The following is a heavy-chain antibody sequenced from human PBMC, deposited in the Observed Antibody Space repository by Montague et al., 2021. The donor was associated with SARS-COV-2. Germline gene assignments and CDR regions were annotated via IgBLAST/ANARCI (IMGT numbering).Heavy chain of an antibody. CDR1: GGSVSSSSYY. J-gene: IGHJ5*02. V-gene: IGHV4-39*01. CDR3: ARHPSITFFGLVITPSWFDP. Sequence: SETLSLTCTVSGGSVSSSSYYWGWIRQPPGKGLEWIGSIYYSGSTYYNPSLKSRVTISVDTSKNQFSLKLSSVTAADTAVYYCARHPSITFFGLVITPSWFDPWGQGTLVTVSS. D-gene: IGHD3-3*01. CDR2: IYYSGST.